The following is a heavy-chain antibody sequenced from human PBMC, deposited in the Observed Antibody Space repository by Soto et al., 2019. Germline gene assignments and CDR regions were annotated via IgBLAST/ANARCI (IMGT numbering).Heavy chain of an antibody. V-gene: IGHV5-10-1*01. Sequence: GESLKISCKGSGYSFTSYWISWVRQMPGKGLEWMGRIDPSDPYTNYSPSFQGHVTISADKSISTAYLQWSSLKASDTAMYYCATPLIVGATELSYYYYGMDVWGQGTTVTVSS. CDR3: ATPLIVGATELSYYYYGMDV. D-gene: IGHD1-26*01. CDR1: GYSFTSYW. J-gene: IGHJ6*02. CDR2: IDPSDPYT.